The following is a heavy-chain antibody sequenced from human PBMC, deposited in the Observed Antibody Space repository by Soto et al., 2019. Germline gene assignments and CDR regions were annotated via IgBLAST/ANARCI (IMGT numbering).Heavy chain of an antibody. CDR3: VSDRGYGHASVPYS. D-gene: IGHD5-18*01. Sequence: QAQLVESGGGVVQPGRSLRLSCAASGFTFSSYGMHWVRQAPGTGLEWVAVISYDGGLQHYADSVKGRFTISRDNSKNMVLLQMHSLRAEDTGVYYCVSDRGYGHASVPYSWGQGTLVSVSS. V-gene: IGHV3-30*03. J-gene: IGHJ4*02. CDR1: GFTFSSYG. CDR2: ISYDGGLQ.